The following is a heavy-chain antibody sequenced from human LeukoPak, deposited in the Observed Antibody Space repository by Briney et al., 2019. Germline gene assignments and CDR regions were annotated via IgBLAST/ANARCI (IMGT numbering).Heavy chain of an antibody. CDR3: ASSGYSYGYGEDY. CDR1: GGSISSGDYY. V-gene: IGHV4-30-4*01. Sequence: SETLSLTCTVSGGSISSGDYYWSWIRQPPGKGLEWIGHIYYSGSTYYNPSLKSRVTISVDTSKNQFSLKLSSVTAADTAVYYCASSGYSYGYGEDYWGQGTLVTVSS. CDR2: IYYSGST. J-gene: IGHJ4*02. D-gene: IGHD5-18*01.